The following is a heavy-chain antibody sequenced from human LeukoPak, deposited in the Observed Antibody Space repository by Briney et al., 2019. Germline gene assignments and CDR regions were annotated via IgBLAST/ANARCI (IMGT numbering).Heavy chain of an antibody. Sequence: GGSLRLSCAASGFTFSSYGMHWVRQAPGKGLEWVAFIRYDGSNKYYADSVKGRFTISRDNAKNTLYLQMNSLRAEDTAVYYCAKDRLSVTYYYYSSGYWFDYWGQGTLVTVSS. CDR3: AKDRLSVTYYYYSSGYWFDY. D-gene: IGHD3-22*01. CDR2: IRYDGSNK. J-gene: IGHJ4*02. V-gene: IGHV3-30*02. CDR1: GFTFSSYG.